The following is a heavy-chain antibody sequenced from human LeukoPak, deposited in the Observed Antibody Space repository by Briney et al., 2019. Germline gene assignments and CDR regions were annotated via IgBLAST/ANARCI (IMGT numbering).Heavy chain of an antibody. CDR1: GGSISSGSYY. CDR3: AREVCSSTSCYRGWFDP. V-gene: IGHV4-61*02. CDR2: IYTSGST. J-gene: IGHJ5*02. Sequence: SQTLSLTCTVSGGSISSGSYYWSWIRQPAGKGLEWIGRIYTSGSTNYNPSLKSRVTISVDTSKNQFSLKLSSVTAADTAVYYCAREVCSSTSCYRGWFDPWGQGTLLTVSS. D-gene: IGHD2-2*01.